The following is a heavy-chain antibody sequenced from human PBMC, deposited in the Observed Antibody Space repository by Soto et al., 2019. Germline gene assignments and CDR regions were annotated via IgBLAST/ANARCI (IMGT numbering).Heavy chain of an antibody. CDR3: ARRGSR. Sequence: EVQLVESGGGLVQPGGSLRLSCAASGFTFSSSEMYWVRQAPGKGLEWISYIHPGGQTIFYAESVKGRFTIARDNAKKSVYLPMGSLRAEDTAVYDWARRGSRWGQGTMVTVSS. V-gene: IGHV3-48*03. D-gene: IGHD2-15*01. J-gene: IGHJ3*01. CDR1: GFTFSSSE. CDR2: IHPGGQTI.